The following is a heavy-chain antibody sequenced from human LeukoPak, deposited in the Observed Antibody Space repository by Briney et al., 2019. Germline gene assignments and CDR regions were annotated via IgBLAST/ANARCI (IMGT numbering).Heavy chain of an antibody. CDR3: ARERITMVRGVIGRFDP. CDR1: GFTFSSYA. Sequence: SGGSLRLSCAASGFTFSSYAMSWVRQAPGKGLEWVSAISGSGGSTYYADSVKGRFTISRDNSKNTLYLQMNSVRAEDTAVYYCARERITMVRGVIGRFDPWGQGTLVTVSS. V-gene: IGHV3-23*01. CDR2: ISGSGGST. J-gene: IGHJ5*02. D-gene: IGHD3-10*01.